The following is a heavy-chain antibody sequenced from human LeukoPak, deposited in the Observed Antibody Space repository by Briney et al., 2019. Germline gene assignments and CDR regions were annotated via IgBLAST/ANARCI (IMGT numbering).Heavy chain of an antibody. CDR1: GGSITSSSYY. Sequence: SETLSLTCTVSGGSITSSSYYWGWIRQPPGKELEWIGSIYYSGTTYYNPSLKSRVTISVDTAKNQFSLKLTSVTAADTAAYYCARDPVTGNYYYYGMDVWGQGTTVTVSS. CDR3: ARDPVTGNYYYYGMDV. J-gene: IGHJ6*02. CDR2: IYYSGTT. D-gene: IGHD1-20*01. V-gene: IGHV4-39*07.